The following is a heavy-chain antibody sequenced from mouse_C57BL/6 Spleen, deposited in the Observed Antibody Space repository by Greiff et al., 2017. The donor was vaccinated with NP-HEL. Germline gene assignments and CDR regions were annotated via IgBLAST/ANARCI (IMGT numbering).Heavy chain of an antibody. J-gene: IGHJ2*01. CDR1: GYTFTSYG. CDR2: IYPRSGNT. Sequence: VHLVESGAELARPGASVKLSCKASGYTFTSYGISWVKQRTGQGLEWIGEIYPRSGNTYYNEKFKGKATLTADKSSSTAYMELRSLTSEDSAVYFCATIYYDYDGGFDYWGQGTTLTVSS. CDR3: ATIYYDYDGGFDY. V-gene: IGHV1-81*01. D-gene: IGHD2-4*01.